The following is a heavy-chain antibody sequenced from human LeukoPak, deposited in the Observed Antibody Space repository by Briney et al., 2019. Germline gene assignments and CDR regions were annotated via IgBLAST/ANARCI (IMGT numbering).Heavy chain of an antibody. V-gene: IGHV3-23*01. Sequence: SVGSLRLSCAASGFTFSSYAMSWVRQAPGKGLEWVSAISGSGGSTYYADSVKGRFTISRDNSKNTLYLQMNSLRAEDTAVYYCAKDNSGEPLGWFDPWGQGTLVTVSS. CDR3: AKDNSGEPLGWFDP. CDR2: ISGSGGST. CDR1: GFTFSSYA. J-gene: IGHJ5*02. D-gene: IGHD1-26*01.